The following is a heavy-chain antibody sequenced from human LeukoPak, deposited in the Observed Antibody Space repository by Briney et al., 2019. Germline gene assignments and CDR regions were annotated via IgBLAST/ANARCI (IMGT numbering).Heavy chain of an antibody. Sequence: GESLKISCKGSGYCFTNYWIAWVRQMPGKGLEWMGIIYPADSDTRYSPSFQGQVTISADKSISTAYLQWSSLKASDTAMYYCARQSSGWYGGNDYWGQGTLVTVSS. CDR1: GYCFTNYW. CDR2: IYPADSDT. D-gene: IGHD6-19*01. V-gene: IGHV5-51*01. CDR3: ARQSSGWYGGNDY. J-gene: IGHJ4*02.